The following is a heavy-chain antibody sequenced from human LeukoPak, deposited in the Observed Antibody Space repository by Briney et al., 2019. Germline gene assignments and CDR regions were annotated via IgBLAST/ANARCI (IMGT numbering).Heavy chain of an antibody. V-gene: IGHV4-34*01. CDR2: INHSGST. CDR1: GGSFSGYY. Sequence: PSETLSLTCAVYGGSFSGYYWSWIRQPPGKGLEWIGEINHSGSTNYNPSLKSRVTISVDTSKNQFSLKLSSVTAADTAVYYCASDYDSSSWFDPWGQGTLVTVSS. D-gene: IGHD3-22*01. CDR3: ASDYDSSSWFDP. J-gene: IGHJ5*02.